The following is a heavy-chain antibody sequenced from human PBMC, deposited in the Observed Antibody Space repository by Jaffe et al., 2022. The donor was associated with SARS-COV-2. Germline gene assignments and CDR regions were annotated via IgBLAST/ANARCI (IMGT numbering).Heavy chain of an antibody. CDR3: ARESPATASAFDY. J-gene: IGHJ4*02. V-gene: IGHV3-7*01. CDR1: GFTFSSYW. Sequence: EVQLVESGGGLVQPGGSLRLSCAASGFTFSSYWMSWVRQAPGKGLEWVANIKQDGSEKYYVDSVKGRFTISRDNAKNSLYLQMNSLRAEDTAVYYCARESPATASAFDYWGQGTLVTVSS. CDR2: IKQDGSEK. D-gene: IGHD2-2*01.